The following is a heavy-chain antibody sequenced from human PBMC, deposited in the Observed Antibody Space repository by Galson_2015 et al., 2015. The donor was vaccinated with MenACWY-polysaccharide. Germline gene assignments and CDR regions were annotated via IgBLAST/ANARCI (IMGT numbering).Heavy chain of an antibody. Sequence: SLRLSCAASGFTFSSYRMNWVRQAPGKGLEWVSSISSSSSYIYYADSVKGRFTISRDNAKNSLYLQMNSLRAEDTAVYYCARDVNYDILTGGGYDMDVWGQGTTVTVSS. CDR1: GFTFSSYR. J-gene: IGHJ6*02. D-gene: IGHD3-9*01. V-gene: IGHV3-21*01. CDR3: ARDVNYDILTGGGYDMDV. CDR2: ISSSSSYI.